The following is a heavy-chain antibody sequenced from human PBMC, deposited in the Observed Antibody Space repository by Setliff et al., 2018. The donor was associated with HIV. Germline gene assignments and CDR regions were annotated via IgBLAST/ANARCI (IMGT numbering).Heavy chain of an antibody. J-gene: IGHJ6*03. Sequence: SQTLSLTCVIFGDNVSSSTAAWNWIRQSPSRGLEWLGRTYYRSKWYKDYAVSVKSRINISADTSKSHFSLQLISVSPEDSAIYYCARGRDEYGWPTVTLTYYYYYYMDVWGKGTTVTVSS. D-gene: IGHD4-17*01. CDR3: ARGRDEYGWPTVTLTYYYYYYMDV. V-gene: IGHV6-1*01. CDR1: GDNVSSSTAA. CDR2: TYYRSKWYK.